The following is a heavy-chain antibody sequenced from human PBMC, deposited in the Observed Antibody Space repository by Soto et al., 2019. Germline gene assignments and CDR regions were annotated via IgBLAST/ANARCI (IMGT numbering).Heavy chain of an antibody. V-gene: IGHV3-66*01. CDR1: GFTVSSNY. CDR2: IYSGGST. Sequence: EVQLVESGGGLVQPGGSLRLSCAASGFTVSSNYMSWVRQAPGKGLEWVSVIYSGGSTYYADSVKGRFTISRDNSKNTLYLQMNSRRAEDTAVYYCARKRRVRGGFDYWGQGTLVTVSS. CDR3: ARKRRVRGGFDY. J-gene: IGHJ4*02. D-gene: IGHD3-10*01.